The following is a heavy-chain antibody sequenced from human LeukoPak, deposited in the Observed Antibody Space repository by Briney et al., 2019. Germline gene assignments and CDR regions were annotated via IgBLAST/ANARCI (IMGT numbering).Heavy chain of an antibody. V-gene: IGHV3-21*01. CDR1: GFTFSSYS. J-gene: IGHJ4*02. CDR3: ARGYTAYDSSGI. CDR2: ISSSSSYI. Sequence: NPGGSLRLSCAASGFTFSSYSMNWVRQAPGKGLEWVSSISSSSSYIYYAGSVKGRFTISRDNAKNSLYLQMNSLRAEDTAVYYCARGYTAYDSSGIWGQGTLVTVSS. D-gene: IGHD3-22*01.